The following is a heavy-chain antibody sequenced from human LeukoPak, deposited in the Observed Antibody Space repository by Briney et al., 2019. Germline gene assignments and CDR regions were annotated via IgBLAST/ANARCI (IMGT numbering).Heavy chain of an antibody. CDR2: KTESGST. CDR1: GGSFGGYY. D-gene: IGHD5-18*01. Sequence: PSETLSLTCGVSGGSFGGYYWSWIRQSPGKGLEWIGEKTESGSTSYNPSLKSRVTVSVDASKKQFSLNLRSVTAADTAVYYCARGRSNSYFLGDSWGQGTLVTVSS. CDR3: ARGRSNSYFLGDS. V-gene: IGHV4-34*01. J-gene: IGHJ4*02.